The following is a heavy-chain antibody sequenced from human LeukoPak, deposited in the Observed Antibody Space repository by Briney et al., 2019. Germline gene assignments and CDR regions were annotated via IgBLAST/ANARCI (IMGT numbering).Heavy chain of an antibody. V-gene: IGHV3-48*01. CDR2: ISIGSSSI. J-gene: IGHJ6*03. CDR3: ARRVFGVVSHYHYYMDV. Sequence: GGSLRLSCAASGFTFSSYSMNWVRQAPGKGLEWVSYISIGSSSIYYADSVKGRFTISRDNAKNSLYLQMNSLRAEDTAVYHCARRVFGVVSHYHYYMDVWGKGTTVTVSS. D-gene: IGHD3-3*01. CDR1: GFTFSSYS.